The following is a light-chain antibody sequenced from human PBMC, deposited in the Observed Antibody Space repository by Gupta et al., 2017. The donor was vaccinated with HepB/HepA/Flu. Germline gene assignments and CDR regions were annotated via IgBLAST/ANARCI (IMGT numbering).Light chain of an antibody. Sequence: QSVLTQPPSASGTPGQRVTISCSGSSSNIGSNTVNWYQQLPGTAPKLLIYSNNQRPSGVPDRFSGSKSGTSASLAISRLQSEDEADYYCAAWDDSLNGPVFGGGTKLTVL. CDR3: AAWDDSLNGPV. V-gene: IGLV1-44*01. CDR1: SSNIGSNT. J-gene: IGLJ3*02. CDR2: SNN.